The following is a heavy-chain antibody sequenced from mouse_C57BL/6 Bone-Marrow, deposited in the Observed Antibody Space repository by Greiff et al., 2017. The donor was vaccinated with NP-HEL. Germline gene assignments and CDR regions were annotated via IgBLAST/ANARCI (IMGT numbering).Heavy chain of an antibody. J-gene: IGHJ2*01. Sequence: VQLKESGAELVRPGASVKLSCTASGFNIKDDYMHWVKQRPEQGLEWIGWIDPENGDTEYASKFQGKATITADTSSNTAYLQLSSLTSEDTAVYYCTTYYEGFDYWGQGTTLTVSS. CDR1: GFNIKDDY. D-gene: IGHD2-4*01. CDR2: IDPENGDT. CDR3: TTYYEGFDY. V-gene: IGHV14-4*01.